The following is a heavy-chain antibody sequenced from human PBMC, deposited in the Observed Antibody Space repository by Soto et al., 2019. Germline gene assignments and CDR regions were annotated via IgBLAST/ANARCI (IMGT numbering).Heavy chain of an antibody. D-gene: IGHD3-22*01. CDR1: GYTFTSYG. CDR2: ISAYNGNT. V-gene: IGHV1-18*01. J-gene: IGHJ4*02. CDR3: ARDLFPRRITMRVGADY. Sequence: QVQLVQSGAEVKKPGASVKVSCKASGYTFTSYGISWVRQAPGQGLEWMGWISAYNGNTNYAQKLQGRVTMTTDTTTSTAYMELRSLRSDDTAVYYCARDLFPRRITMRVGADYWGQGTLVTVSS.